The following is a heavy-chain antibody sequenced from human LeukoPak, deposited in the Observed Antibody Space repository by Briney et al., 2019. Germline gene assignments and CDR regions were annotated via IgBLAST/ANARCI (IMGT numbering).Heavy chain of an antibody. CDR1: GFTFSSYA. CDR3: AKGGQVVPAAMYYFDY. CDR2: ISGRGGST. J-gene: IGHJ4*02. Sequence: GGSLRLSCAASGFTFSSYAMSWVRQAPGRGLDGVSAISGRGGSTYYADSVKGRFTISRDNSKNTLYLQMNSLRAEDTAVYYCAKGGQVVPAAMYYFDYWGQGTLVTVSS. V-gene: IGHV3-23*01. D-gene: IGHD2-2*01.